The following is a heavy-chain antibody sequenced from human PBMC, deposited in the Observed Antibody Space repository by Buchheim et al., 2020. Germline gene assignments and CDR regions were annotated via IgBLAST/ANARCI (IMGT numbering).Heavy chain of an antibody. V-gene: IGHV3-21*01. CDR2: ISTRSNYI. J-gene: IGHJ4*02. Sequence: EVQLVESGGGLVKPGGSLRLSCAASGFTFSDYSMNWVRQTPGKGLEWVSSISTRSNYIYYADSVKGRFTISRDNAKNSLFLQMNSLRAEDTAVYYCARSHFDSTGQLDYWGQGTL. CDR1: GFTFSDYS. D-gene: IGHD3-22*01. CDR3: ARSHFDSTGQLDY.